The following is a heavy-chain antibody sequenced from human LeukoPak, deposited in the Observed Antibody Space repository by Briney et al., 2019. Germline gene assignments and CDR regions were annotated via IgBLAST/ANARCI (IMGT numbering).Heavy chain of an antibody. V-gene: IGHV4-34*01. CDR1: GGSISSYY. CDR3: ARVPSSSPIDY. D-gene: IGHD6-13*01. Sequence: SETLSLTCTVSGGSISSYYWSWIRQPPGKGLEWIGEINHSGSTNYNPSLKSRVTISVDTSKNQFSLKLSSVTAADTAVYYCARVPSSSPIDYWGQGTLVTVSS. CDR2: INHSGST. J-gene: IGHJ4*02.